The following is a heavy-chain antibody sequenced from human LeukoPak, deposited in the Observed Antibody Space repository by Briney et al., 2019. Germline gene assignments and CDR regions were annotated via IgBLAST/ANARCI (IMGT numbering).Heavy chain of an antibody. CDR2: ISGSGGST. CDR3: AKDGSPTGYSDY. D-gene: IGHD3-9*01. CDR1: GFTFSSYA. V-gene: IGHV3-23*01. Sequence: QPGGSLRLSCAASGFTFSSYAMSWFRQAPGKGLEWVSAISGSGGSTYYADSVKGRFTISRDNSKNTLYLQMNSLRAEDTAVYYCAKDGSPTGYSDYWGQGTLVTVSS. J-gene: IGHJ4*02.